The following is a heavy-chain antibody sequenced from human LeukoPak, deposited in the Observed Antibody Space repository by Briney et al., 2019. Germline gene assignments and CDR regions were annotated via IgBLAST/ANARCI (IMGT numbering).Heavy chain of an antibody. Sequence: PSETLSLTCTVSGGSISSYYWSWIRQPPGQGLEWIGYNYYSGSTNYNPSLKSRVTISVDTSKNQFSLKLSSVTAADTAVYYCARGGGAFDYWGQGTLVTVSS. V-gene: IGHV4-59*01. CDR1: GGSISSYY. CDR3: ARGGGAFDY. J-gene: IGHJ4*02. CDR2: NYYSGST. D-gene: IGHD3-16*01.